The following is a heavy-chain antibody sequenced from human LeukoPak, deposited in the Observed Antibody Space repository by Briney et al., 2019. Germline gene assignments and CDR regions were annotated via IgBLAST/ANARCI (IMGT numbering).Heavy chain of an antibody. CDR1: GGSISSGSYY. V-gene: IGHV4-61*10. CDR2: IYYSGST. Sequence: PSQTLSLTCTVSGGSISSGSYYWSWLRQPAGKGLEWIGYIYYSGSTNYNPSLKSRVTISVGTSKNQFSLKLSSVTAADTAVYYCARGEGAAAGIGRPSYYYMDVWGKGTTVTVSS. J-gene: IGHJ6*03. D-gene: IGHD6-13*01. CDR3: ARGEGAAAGIGRPSYYYMDV.